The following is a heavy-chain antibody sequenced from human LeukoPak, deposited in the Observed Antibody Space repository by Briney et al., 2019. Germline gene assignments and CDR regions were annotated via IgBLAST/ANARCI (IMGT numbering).Heavy chain of an antibody. Sequence: SGKVSCKASGGTFSSYAISWVRQAPGQGLEWMGGIIPIFGTANYAQKFQGRVTITADKSTSTAYMELSSLRSEDTAVYYCASGSYGSGSYYTRWFDPWGQGTLVTVSS. V-gene: IGHV1-69*06. CDR3: ASGSYGSGSYYTRWFDP. CDR2: IIPIFGTA. D-gene: IGHD3-10*01. J-gene: IGHJ5*02. CDR1: GGTFSSYA.